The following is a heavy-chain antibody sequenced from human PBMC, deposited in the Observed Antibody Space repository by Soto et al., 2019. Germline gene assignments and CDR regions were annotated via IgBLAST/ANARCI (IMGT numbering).Heavy chain of an antibody. CDR2: IYYSGST. D-gene: IGHD1-20*01. CDR3: ARPALTGTTPPFDY. V-gene: IGHV4-59*08. CDR1: GGSISSYY. J-gene: IGHJ4*02. Sequence: SETLSLTCTVSGGSISSYYWSWIRQPPGKGLEWIGYIYYSGSTNYNPSLKSRVTISVDTSKNQFSLKLSSVTAADTAVYFWARPALTGTTPPFDYWGQGTLVTVSS.